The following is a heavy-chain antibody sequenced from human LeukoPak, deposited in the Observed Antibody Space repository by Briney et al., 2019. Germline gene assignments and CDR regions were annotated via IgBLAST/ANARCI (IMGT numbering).Heavy chain of an antibody. CDR1: GFTFSNYG. J-gene: IGHJ4*02. Sequence: GGPLKLSCAASGFTFSNYGMIWVRQAPGKGLEWVSIISYNGGTTLYADSVRGRFTISRDNSKNTLFLQMNSLRAEDTAIYYCASRGCSGGSCYAGDFWGQGTLVTVSS. D-gene: IGHD2-15*01. V-gene: IGHV3-23*01. CDR3: ASRGCSGGSCYAGDF. CDR2: ISYNGGTT.